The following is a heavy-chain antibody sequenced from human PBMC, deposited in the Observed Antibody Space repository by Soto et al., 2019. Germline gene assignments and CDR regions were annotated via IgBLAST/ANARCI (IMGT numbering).Heavy chain of an antibody. CDR3: ARGHYYDSSGYYQYYFDY. D-gene: IGHD3-22*01. J-gene: IGHJ4*02. CDR1: GGNFSSYA. CDR2: IIPIFGTA. Sequence: SVKVDCKAPGGNFSSYAMSWVRQAPGRGREWMGGIIPIFGTANYAQKFQGRVTITADESTSTAYMELSSLRSEDTAVYYCARGHYYDSSGYYQYYFDYWGQGTLVTVSS. V-gene: IGHV1-69*13.